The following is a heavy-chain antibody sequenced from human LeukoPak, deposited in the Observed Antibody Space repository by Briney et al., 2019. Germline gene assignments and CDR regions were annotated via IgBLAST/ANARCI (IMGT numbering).Heavy chain of an antibody. CDR2: ISIDGAKT. V-gene: IGHV3-30*18. CDR1: GFTFNNFA. Sequence: PGTSPRPSCAASGFTFNNFAMHWVRQAPGKGLEWVAVISIDGAKTYSADSVKGRFTISRDNSKKTLYLKMNTVRAEDTAVYYCAKGEGGSSSWYDFYDYGMDVWGKGTTVTVSS. CDR3: AKGEGGSSSWYDFYDYGMDV. J-gene: IGHJ6*04. D-gene: IGHD2-2*01.